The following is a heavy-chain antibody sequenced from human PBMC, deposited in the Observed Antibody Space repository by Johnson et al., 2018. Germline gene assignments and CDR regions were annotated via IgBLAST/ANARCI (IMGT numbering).Heavy chain of an antibody. V-gene: IGHV4-30-2*01. CDR2: IYHSGST. J-gene: IGHJ3*02. Sequence: QVQLQESGSGLVKPSQTLSLTCAVSGGSISSGGYSWSWIRQPPGKGLEWIGYIYHSGSTYYNQSLKSRVTISVDRSKNQFSLKLTSVTAADTAVYYRARVRGYDYDSSGPVAFDIWGQGTMVTVSS. CDR3: ARVRGYDYDSSGPVAFDI. D-gene: IGHD3-22*01. CDR1: GGSISSGGYS.